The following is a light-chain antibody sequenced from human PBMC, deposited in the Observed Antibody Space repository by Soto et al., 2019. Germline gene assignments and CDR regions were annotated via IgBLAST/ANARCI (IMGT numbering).Light chain of an antibody. CDR1: QSVSSSY. CDR2: GAS. CDR3: QLYGSSPLVT. Sequence: EIVLTQSPGTLSLSPGERATLSCRASQSVSSSYLAWYQQKPGQAPRLLIYGASSRATGIPDRFSGSGSGTDFTLTISRPEPEDFAVYYCQLYGSSPLVTFGQGTRLEIK. V-gene: IGKV3-20*01. J-gene: IGKJ5*01.